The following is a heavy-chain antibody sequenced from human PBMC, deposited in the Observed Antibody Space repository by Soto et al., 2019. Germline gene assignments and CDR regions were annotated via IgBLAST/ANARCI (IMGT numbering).Heavy chain of an antibody. J-gene: IGHJ4*02. Sequence: PGGSLRLSCAVSGFTFSSYWMSWVRQAPGRGLEWVATIAHDGSEKFYVDSVKGRFTISRDNTKNSLYLQMNSLRAEDTAVYYCARDQGYCSGGSCYVAGYWGQGTLVTVSS. CDR2: IAHDGSEK. D-gene: IGHD2-15*01. V-gene: IGHV3-7*01. CDR3: ARDQGYCSGGSCYVAGY. CDR1: GFTFSSYW.